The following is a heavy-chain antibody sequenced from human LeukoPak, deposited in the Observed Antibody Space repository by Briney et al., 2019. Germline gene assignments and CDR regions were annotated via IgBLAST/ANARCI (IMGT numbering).Heavy chain of an antibody. CDR1: GFTVSNNY. Sequence: GGSLRLSCAASGFTVSNNYMSWVRQAPGKGLEWVSVIYSGGNTYYADSVKGRFTISRDNSKKSVYLQMNSLRDEDTAIYYCVRAPDGGYDYWGQGALVTVSS. J-gene: IGHJ4*02. CDR2: IYSGGNT. V-gene: IGHV3-66*01. D-gene: IGHD1-26*01. CDR3: VRAPDGGYDY.